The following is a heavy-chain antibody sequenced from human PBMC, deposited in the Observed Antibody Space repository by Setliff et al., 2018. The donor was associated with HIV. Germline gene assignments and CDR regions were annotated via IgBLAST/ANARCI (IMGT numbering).Heavy chain of an antibody. J-gene: IGHJ4*02. D-gene: IGHD3-22*01. V-gene: IGHV4-4*02. CDR1: GGSISSNW. Sequence: SETLSLTCPVSGGSISSNWWSWVRQSPGKGLEWIGEIYHSGSTHYNPSLQSRVTISVDKSKTQFSLKLNSVTAADTAVYYCGGNGYYSIDCWGQGTLVTVSS. CDR3: GGNGYYSIDC. CDR2: IYHSGST.